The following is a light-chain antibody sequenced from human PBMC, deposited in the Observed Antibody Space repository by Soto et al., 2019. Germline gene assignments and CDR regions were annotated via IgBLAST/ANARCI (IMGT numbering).Light chain of an antibody. V-gene: IGLV1-40*01. Sequence: QSVLTQPPSVSGAPGERVTISCTGDSSNIGAGYDVHWYQQLPGTAPKVLIYGNNNRPSGVPDRFSASKSGTSACLAITGLQAEDEATYYCQSYDNSLSGSGWVFGGGTKLTVL. CDR2: GNN. CDR1: SSNIGAGYD. CDR3: QSYDNSLSGSGWV. J-gene: IGLJ3*02.